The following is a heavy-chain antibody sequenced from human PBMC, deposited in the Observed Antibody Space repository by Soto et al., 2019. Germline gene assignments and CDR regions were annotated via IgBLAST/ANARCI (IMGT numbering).Heavy chain of an antibody. V-gene: IGHV3-15*01. D-gene: IGHD2-8*01. CDR1: GRTFNNAW. CDR2: VKSKSDGGST. Sequence: GSLRLSCTASGRTFNNAWMNGVRQAPGKGLEWVGRVKSKSDGGSTDYAAPVKGRFGISRDDSKNMVYLQMNSLKTEDTAVYYCATGYCTTISCYFDYWGQGALVTVYS. CDR3: ATGYCTTISCYFDY. J-gene: IGHJ4*02.